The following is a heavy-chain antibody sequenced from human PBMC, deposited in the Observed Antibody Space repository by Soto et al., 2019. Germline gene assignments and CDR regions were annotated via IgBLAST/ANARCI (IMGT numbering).Heavy chain of an antibody. J-gene: IGHJ4*02. V-gene: IGHV4-59*01. Sequence: PSETLSLTCTVSGGSISSYYWSWIRQPPGKGLGWIGYIYYSGSTNYNPSLKSRVTISVDTSKNQFSLKLSSVTAADTAVYYCARVAAAADRYYFDYWGQGTLVTVS. CDR3: ARVAAAADRYYFDY. CDR1: GGSISSYY. CDR2: IYYSGST. D-gene: IGHD6-13*01.